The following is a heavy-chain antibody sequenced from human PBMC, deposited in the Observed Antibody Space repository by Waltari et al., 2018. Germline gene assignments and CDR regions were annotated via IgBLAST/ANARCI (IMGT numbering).Heavy chain of an antibody. CDR3: ARRDWQQLVRHHDAFDI. CDR2: IYYSGRT. J-gene: IGHJ3*02. V-gene: IGHV4-39*01. CDR1: GGSISSSSYY. D-gene: IGHD6-13*01. Sequence: QLQLQESGPGLVKPSETLSLTCTVSGGSISSSSYYWGWIRQPPGKGLEWIGSIYYSGRTYYNPSLKSRVTISVDTSKNQFSLKLSSVTAADTAVYYCARRDWQQLVRHHDAFDIWGQGTMVTVSS.